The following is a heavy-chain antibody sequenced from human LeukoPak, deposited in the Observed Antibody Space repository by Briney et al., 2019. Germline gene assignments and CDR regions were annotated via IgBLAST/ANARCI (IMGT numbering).Heavy chain of an antibody. CDR3: ARDGYSGYDF. CDR2: INHSGST. Sequence: SETLSLTCAVYGGSFSGYYWSWIRQPPGKGLEWIGEINHSGSTNYNPSLKSRVTISVDTSKNQFSLKLSSVTAADTAVYYCARDGYSGYDFGGQGTLVTVSS. J-gene: IGHJ4*02. V-gene: IGHV4-34*01. D-gene: IGHD5-12*01. CDR1: GGSFSGYY.